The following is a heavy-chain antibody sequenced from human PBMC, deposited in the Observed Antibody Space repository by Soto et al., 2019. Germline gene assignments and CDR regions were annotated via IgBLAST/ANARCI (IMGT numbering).Heavy chain of an antibody. J-gene: IGHJ4*02. V-gene: IGHV3-23*01. CDR1: GFTFSSYA. Sequence: EVQLLESGGGLVQPGGSLRLSCAASGFTFSSYAMNWVRQAPGKGLEWVSAISGSGNTTYYADSVKGRFTISTDSSKNTLYLQMNSVRAEDTAVYYCAKAGPAGYVLWSGYPFDYWGQGTLVTVSS. CDR2: ISGSGNTT. CDR3: AKAGPAGYVLWSGYPFDY. D-gene: IGHD3-3*01.